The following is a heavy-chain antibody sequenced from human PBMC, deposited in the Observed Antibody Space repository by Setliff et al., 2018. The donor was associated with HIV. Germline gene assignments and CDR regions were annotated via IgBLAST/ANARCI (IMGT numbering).Heavy chain of an antibody. V-gene: IGHV4-39*07. J-gene: IGHJ4*02. CDR3: ASPEPYSSGWFFDY. CDR1: GGSISSSSYY. D-gene: IGHD6-19*01. CDR2: IYNGGTN. Sequence: PSETLSLTCTVSGGSISSSSYYWSWIRQPAGKGLEWIGNIYNGGTNYYNPSLKSRVTISIDTSKNQFSLRLSSVTAADTAVYYCASPEPYSSGWFFDYWGQVTLVTVSS.